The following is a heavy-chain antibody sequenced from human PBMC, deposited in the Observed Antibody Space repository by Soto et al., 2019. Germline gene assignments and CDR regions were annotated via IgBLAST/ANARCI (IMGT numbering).Heavy chain of an antibody. CDR2: VYHSGST. J-gene: IGHJ4*02. Sequence: SETLSLTCAVSGGSISTSNWWSWVRQPPGKGLEWIGEVYHSGSTNYNPSFKSRVAMSVDTSKNQFSLKLSSVTAADTAVYYCARGLITGSHYSGGRYYFDSWGRGTQVTVSS. CDR1: GGSISTSNW. V-gene: IGHV4-4*02. CDR3: ARGLITGSHYSGGRYYFDS. D-gene: IGHD1-26*01.